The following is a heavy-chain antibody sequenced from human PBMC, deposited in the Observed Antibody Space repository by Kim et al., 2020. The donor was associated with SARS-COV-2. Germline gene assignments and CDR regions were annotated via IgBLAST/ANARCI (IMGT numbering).Heavy chain of an antibody. J-gene: IGHJ4*02. Sequence: SDSAVSVKSRITINPDTSKNQFSLQLTSVTPEDTAFYYCVRYSGWYYFDYWGQGTLVTVSS. CDR3: VRYSGWYYFDY. D-gene: IGHD6-19*01. V-gene: IGHV6-1*01. CDR2: S.